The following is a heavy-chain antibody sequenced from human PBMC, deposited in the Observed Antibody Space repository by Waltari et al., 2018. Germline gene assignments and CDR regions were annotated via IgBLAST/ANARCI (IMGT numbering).Heavy chain of an antibody. V-gene: IGHV3-74*01. J-gene: IGHJ4*02. CDR2: IHTDGSGT. Sequence: EVRLVESGGDLVQPGGSLRLSCAASGFRFSSFWMHWVRQAPGKGRVWVSRIHTDGSGTRYADSVEGRFTISRDNTKNTLYLQMNSLRVEDTAVYYCARGGHVDWLPPDYWGQGTLVTLSS. D-gene: IGHD3-9*01. CDR3: ARGGHVDWLPPDY. CDR1: GFRFSSFW.